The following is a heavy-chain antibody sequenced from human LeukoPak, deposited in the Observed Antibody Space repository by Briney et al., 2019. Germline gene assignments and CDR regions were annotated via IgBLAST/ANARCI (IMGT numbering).Heavy chain of an antibody. CDR3: ARDLGHCSGGSCYFAYGMDV. CDR2: INPNSGGI. J-gene: IGHJ6*02. CDR1: GYTFTGYY. D-gene: IGHD2-15*01. V-gene: IGHV1-2*02. Sequence: ASVKVSCKASGYTFTGYYMHWVRQAPGQGLEWMGWINPNSGGINYAQKFQGRVTMTRDTSISTAYMELSRLRSDDTAVYYCARDLGHCSGGSCYFAYGMDVWGQGTTVTVSS.